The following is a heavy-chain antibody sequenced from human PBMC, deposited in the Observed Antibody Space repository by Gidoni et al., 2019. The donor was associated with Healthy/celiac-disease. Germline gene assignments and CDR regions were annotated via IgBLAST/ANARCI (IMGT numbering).Heavy chain of an antibody. J-gene: IGHJ4*02. Sequence: EVQLLESGGGLVQPGGALRLSCAASGFTFSSYAMSWVRAAPGKGLEWVSAISGSCGSTYYPDSVKGRFTISRDNSKNTLYLQMNSLRAEDTAVYYCAKDRPAQGGYWGQGTLVTVSS. CDR2: ISGSCGST. CDR3: AKDRPAQGGY. CDR1: GFTFSSYA. V-gene: IGHV3-23*01.